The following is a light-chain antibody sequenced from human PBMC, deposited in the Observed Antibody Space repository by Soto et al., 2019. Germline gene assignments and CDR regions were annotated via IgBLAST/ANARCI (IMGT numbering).Light chain of an antibody. J-gene: IGKJ5*01. V-gene: IGKV1-12*01. Sequence: DIEMSQYPFTLSSCVGXRVTITCRASQSISSWLVWYQQKPGKAPKVLFSDASSLERGGPSRFSGSRSETDFTRTISSLQPEDFATYYGQQANSFPLTFGQGTRLEIK. CDR1: QSISSW. CDR2: DAS. CDR3: QQANSFPLT.